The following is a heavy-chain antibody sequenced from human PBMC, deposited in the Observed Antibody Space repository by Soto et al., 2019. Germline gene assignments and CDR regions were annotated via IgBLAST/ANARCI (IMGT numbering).Heavy chain of an antibody. CDR2: IYYTGSA. CDR1: GGSMSSSHY. Sequence: ETLSLTCTVSGGSMSSSHYWTWIRQSPGKGLEWIGYIYYTGSANYNPSLKSRVTISVDTSKNQFSLKLSSVTASDTAMYYCARPLSPGGGYDAFDIWGQGTTVTVSS. J-gene: IGHJ3*02. D-gene: IGHD2-15*01. CDR3: ARPLSPGGGYDAFDI. V-gene: IGHV4-59*11.